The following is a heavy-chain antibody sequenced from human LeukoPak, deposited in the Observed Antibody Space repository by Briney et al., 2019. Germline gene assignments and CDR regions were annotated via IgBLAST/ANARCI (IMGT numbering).Heavy chain of an antibody. D-gene: IGHD2-2*01. Sequence: SETLSLTCTVSGGSISSSSYYWGWIRQPPGKGLEWIGSIYYSGSTYYNPSLKSRVTISVDTSKNQFSLKLSSVTAADTAVYYCARNGIVVVPAARSSAFDIWGQGTMVTVSS. CDR2: IYYSGST. J-gene: IGHJ3*02. CDR3: ARNGIVVVPAARSSAFDI. CDR1: GGSISSSSYY. V-gene: IGHV4-39*01.